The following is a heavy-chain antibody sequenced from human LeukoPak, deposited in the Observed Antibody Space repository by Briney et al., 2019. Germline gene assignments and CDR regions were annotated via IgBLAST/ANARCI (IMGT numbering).Heavy chain of an antibody. V-gene: IGHV1-2*04. Sequence: GASVKVSCKASGYTFTGYYMNWVRQAPGQGLEWMGWINPNSGGTNYAQKFQGWVTMTRDTSISTAYMELSRLRSDDTAVYYCARAGSGCSITSCYMASADYSYGMDVWGQGTTVTVSS. D-gene: IGHD2-2*02. CDR1: GYTFTGYY. CDR3: ARAGSGCSITSCYMASADYSYGMDV. J-gene: IGHJ6*02. CDR2: INPNSGGT.